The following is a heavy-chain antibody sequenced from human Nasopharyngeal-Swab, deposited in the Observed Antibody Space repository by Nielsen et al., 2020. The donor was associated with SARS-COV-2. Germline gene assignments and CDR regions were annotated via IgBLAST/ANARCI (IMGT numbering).Heavy chain of an antibody. V-gene: IGHV3-23*01. CDR3: ANEEVPIDY. Sequence: GGSLRLPCEVSGFSFRDHALCWVRQTPGKGLEWVSGISIRGVTTYYADSVKGRFTISRDNSKNTVYLDMNSLRAEGAAVYYCANEEVPIDYWGQGTLVTVSS. CDR2: ISIRGVTT. J-gene: IGHJ4*02. CDR1: GFSFRDHA.